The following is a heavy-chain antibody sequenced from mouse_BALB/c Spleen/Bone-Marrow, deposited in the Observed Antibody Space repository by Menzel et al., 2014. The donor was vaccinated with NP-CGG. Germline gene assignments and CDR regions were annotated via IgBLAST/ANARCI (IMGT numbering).Heavy chain of an antibody. CDR3: ARPDDGYYAMDY. J-gene: IGHJ4*01. D-gene: IGHD2-3*01. CDR2: INPDSSTI. CDR1: GFDFSRYW. V-gene: IGHV4-1*02. Sequence: VQLKDSGGGLVQPGGSLKLSCAASGFDFSRYWMSWVRQAPGKGLEWIGEINPDSSTISYTPSLKDKFIISRDNAKNTLYLQMSKVRSEDTALYYCARPDDGYYAMDYWGQGTSVTVSS.